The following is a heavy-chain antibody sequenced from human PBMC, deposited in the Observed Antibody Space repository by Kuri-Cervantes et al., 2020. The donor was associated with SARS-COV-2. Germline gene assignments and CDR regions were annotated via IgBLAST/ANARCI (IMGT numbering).Heavy chain of an antibody. D-gene: IGHD6-13*01. CDR1: GYTFTSYA. V-gene: IGHV1-3*02. J-gene: IGHJ6*03. CDR3: ARDSSSWYGSYYYYMDV. Sequence: ASVKVSCKASGYTFTSYAMHWVRQAPGQRLEWMGWSNAGNGNTKYSQEFQGRVTMTRNTSISTAYMELSSLRSEDTAVYYCARDSSSWYGSYYYYMDVWGKGTTVTVSS. CDR2: SNAGNGNT.